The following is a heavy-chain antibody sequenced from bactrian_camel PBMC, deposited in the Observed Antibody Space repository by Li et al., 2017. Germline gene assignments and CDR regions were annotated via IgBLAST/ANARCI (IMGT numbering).Heavy chain of an antibody. CDR1: GFTFERYH. D-gene: IGHD1*01. J-gene: IGHJ7*01. CDR2: ISSSGVHR. Sequence: HVQLVESGGGLVHPGGSLRLSCAASGFTFERYHMTWVRQAPGQGLEWVSVISSSGVHRHYADSVKGRFTISREDANNALSLQLYSLKTEDTAMYYCAKDRLTWLSGGMDYWGKGTQVTVS. V-gene: IGHV3S1*01.